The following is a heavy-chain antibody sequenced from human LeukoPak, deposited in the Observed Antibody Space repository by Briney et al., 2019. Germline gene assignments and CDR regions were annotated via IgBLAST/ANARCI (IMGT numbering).Heavy chain of an antibody. J-gene: IGHJ4*02. CDR3: ARDPVGATKVFDY. D-gene: IGHD1-26*01. Sequence: SETLSLTCTVSGGSISSGDYYWSWIRQPPGKGLEWIGYIYCSGSTIYNPSLKSRVTISIDTSKNQFSLRLSLVTAADTAVYYCARDPVGATKVFDYWGQGALVTVSS. V-gene: IGHV4-61*08. CDR1: GGSISSGDYY. CDR2: IYCSGST.